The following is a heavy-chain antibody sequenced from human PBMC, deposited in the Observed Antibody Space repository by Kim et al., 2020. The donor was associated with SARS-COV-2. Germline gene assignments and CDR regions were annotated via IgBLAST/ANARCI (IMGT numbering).Heavy chain of an antibody. J-gene: IGHJ4*02. D-gene: IGHD1-7*01. CDR3: ARVLYNWNYVYFDY. Sequence: YNPSLKSRVTISVDTSKNQFSLKLSSVTAADTAVYYCARVLYNWNYVYFDYWGQGTLVTVSS. V-gene: IGHV4-59*01.